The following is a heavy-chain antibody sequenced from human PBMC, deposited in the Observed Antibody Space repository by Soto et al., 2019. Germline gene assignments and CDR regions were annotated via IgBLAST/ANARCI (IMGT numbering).Heavy chain of an antibody. CDR3: ARSTYYDFWSGYYTGDGPDY. CDR1: GFTFSSYA. J-gene: IGHJ4*02. Sequence: QVQLVESGGGVVQPGRSLRLSCAASGFTFSSYAMHWVRQAPGKGLEWVADISYDGSNKYYADSVKGRFTISRDNSKNTLSLQMNSLGAEDTAVYYWARSTYYDFWSGYYTGDGPDYWGQGTLVTVSS. V-gene: IGHV3-30-3*01. CDR2: ISYDGSNK. D-gene: IGHD3-3*01.